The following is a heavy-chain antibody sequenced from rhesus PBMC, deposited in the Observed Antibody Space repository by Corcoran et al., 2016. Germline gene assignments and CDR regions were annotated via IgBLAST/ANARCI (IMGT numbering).Heavy chain of an antibody. CDR3: ARDCGWGDYYLGY. D-gene: IGHD3-34*01. J-gene: IGHJ4*01. CDR2: TSGKSAST. CDR1: GGSISDSYY. V-gene: IGHV4S9*01. Sequence: QVQLQESGPGLVKPSETLSLTCAVSGGSISDSYYWNWIRQPPGKGLGWIGNTSGKSASTYYNPALKSRVTISKDTSKNQFFLKLSSVTAADTAVYYCARDCGWGDYYLGYWGQGVLVTVSS.